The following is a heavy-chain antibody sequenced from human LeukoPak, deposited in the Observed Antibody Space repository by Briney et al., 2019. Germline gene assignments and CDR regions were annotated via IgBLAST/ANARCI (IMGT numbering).Heavy chain of an antibody. CDR2: IKSKTDGGTT. CDR3: TTDYRRFLEWLPSPVDV. J-gene: IGHJ6*04. V-gene: IGHV3-15*01. Sequence: GGSLRLSCAASGFTFSNAWMSWVRQAPGKGLEWVGRIKSKTDGGTTDYAAPVKGRFTISRDDSKNTLYLQMNSLKTEDTAVYYCTTDYRRFLEWLPSPVDVWGKGTTVTVSS. D-gene: IGHD3-3*01. CDR1: GFTFSNAW.